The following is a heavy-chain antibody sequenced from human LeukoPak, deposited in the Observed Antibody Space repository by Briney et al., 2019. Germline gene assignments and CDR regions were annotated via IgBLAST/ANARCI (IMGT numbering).Heavy chain of an antibody. CDR1: GFTFSSYS. CDR3: ASYGGSDGGFDY. D-gene: IGHD1-26*01. Sequence: GGSLRLSCAASGFTFSSYSMNWVRQAPGKGLEWVSSISSSSSYIYYADSVKGRFTISRDNAKNSLYLQMNSLRAEDTAVCYCASYGGSDGGFDYWGQGTLVTVSS. J-gene: IGHJ4*02. CDR2: ISSSSSYI. V-gene: IGHV3-21*01.